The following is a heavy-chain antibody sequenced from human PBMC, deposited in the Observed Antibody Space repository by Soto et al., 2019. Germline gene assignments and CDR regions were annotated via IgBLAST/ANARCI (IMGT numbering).Heavy chain of an antibody. J-gene: IGHJ4*02. V-gene: IGHV4-4*01. D-gene: IGHD3-10*01. CDR1: GVSLTSGNW. CDR2: IFHDGTA. Sequence: PETLSLTCAVSGVSLTSGNWWTWVRQSPQRGLEYIGEIFHDGTANYYPSFERRVAMSVDTSRNQFPLKLTSVTAADTAVYFCARLVYDTRLNYMYFDFWGPGTLVTVSS. CDR3: ARLVYDTRLNYMYFDF.